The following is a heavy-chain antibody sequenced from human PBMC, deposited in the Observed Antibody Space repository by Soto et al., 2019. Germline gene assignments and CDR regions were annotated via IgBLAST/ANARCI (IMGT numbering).Heavy chain of an antibody. V-gene: IGHV4-61*01. CDR2: IYYNGST. Sequence: QVQLQESGPGLVKPSETLSLTCTVSGGSVSSGSYYWSWIRQPPGKGLEWIGYIYYNGSTNYNPSLKSRVTILVDTSKNQFARKLNSVTAADTAVYYCARKGPLIYYYYGLDVWGQGTTVTVSS. CDR1: GGSVSSGSYY. J-gene: IGHJ6*02. D-gene: IGHD3-16*01. CDR3: ARKGPLIYYYYGLDV.